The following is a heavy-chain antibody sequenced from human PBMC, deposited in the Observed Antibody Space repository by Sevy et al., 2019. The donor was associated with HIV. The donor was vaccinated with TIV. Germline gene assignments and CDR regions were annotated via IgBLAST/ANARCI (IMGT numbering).Heavy chain of an antibody. CDR1: GGSMSSYY. J-gene: IGHJ4*02. Sequence: SETLSLTCTVSGGSMSSYYWTWIRQPPGKGLEWIGYIYYSGNTNYNPSLKSRVTISVDTSKNQFSLRLSSVTAVDTAVYYCAKGGHYDSAGWDWGQGTLVTVSS. CDR2: IYYSGNT. V-gene: IGHV4-59*03. D-gene: IGHD3-22*01. CDR3: AKGGHYDSAGWD.